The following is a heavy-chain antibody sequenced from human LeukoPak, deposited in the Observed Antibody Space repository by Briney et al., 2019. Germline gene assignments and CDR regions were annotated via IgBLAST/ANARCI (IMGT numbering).Heavy chain of an antibody. V-gene: IGHV4-34*01. J-gene: IGHJ4*02. CDR2: INHSGST. CDR1: GVSFSGYY. D-gene: IGHD6-19*01. Sequence: SETLSLTCAVYGVSFSGYYWSWIRQPPGKGLEWIGEINHSGSTNYNPSLKSRVTISVDTSKNQFSLKLSSVTAADTAVYYCARAAVAGPIDYWGQGTLVTVSS. CDR3: ARAAVAGPIDY.